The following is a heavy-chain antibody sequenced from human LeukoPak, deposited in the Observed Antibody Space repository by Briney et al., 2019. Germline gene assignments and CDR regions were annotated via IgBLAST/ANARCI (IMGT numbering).Heavy chain of an antibody. Sequence: SETLSLTCTVSGYSISSGYYWGWIRQPPGKGLEWIGSFFHSGSTFYNPSLKSRLSISVDTSKNQFSLKVSSVTAADTAVYYCARMFRTVWELLYFWGQGTLVTVSS. D-gene: IGHD1-26*01. CDR2: FFHSGST. V-gene: IGHV4-38-2*02. CDR3: ARMFRTVWELLYF. CDR1: GYSISSGYY. J-gene: IGHJ4*02.